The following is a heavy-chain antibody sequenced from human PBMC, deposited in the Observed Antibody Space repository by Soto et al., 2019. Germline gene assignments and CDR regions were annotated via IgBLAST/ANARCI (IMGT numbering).Heavy chain of an antibody. V-gene: IGHV1-18*01. CDR2: ISAYNGNT. CDR3: ARGVPHRLFPAFDI. J-gene: IGHJ3*02. Sequence: GASVKVSCKASGYTLTSYGISWVRQAPGQGLEWMGWISAYNGNTNYAQKLQGRVTMTTDTSTSTAYMELRSLRSDDTAVYYCARGVPHRLFPAFDIWGQGTMVTVSS. D-gene: IGHD3-22*01. CDR1: GYTLTSYG.